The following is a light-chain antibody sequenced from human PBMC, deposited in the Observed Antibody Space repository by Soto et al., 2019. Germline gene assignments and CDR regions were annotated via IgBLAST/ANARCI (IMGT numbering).Light chain of an antibody. J-gene: IGLJ2*01. CDR1: SSNIGSYT. CDR2: SND. CDR3: ASWDDSLSGPEV. Sequence: QSVLTQPPSASGTPGQRVTISCSGSSSNIGSYTVNWYQQLPGTAPKLLIHSNDQRPSGVPDRFSGSKSGTSASLAISGLQSEDEADYYCASWDDSLSGPEVFGGGTQLTVL. V-gene: IGLV1-44*01.